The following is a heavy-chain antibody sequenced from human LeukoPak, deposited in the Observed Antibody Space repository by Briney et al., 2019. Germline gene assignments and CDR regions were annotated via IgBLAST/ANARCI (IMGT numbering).Heavy chain of an antibody. CDR1: GYSFTSYW. CDR2: IYPGNSDT. D-gene: IGHD3-22*01. CDR3: ARLDYDSSAHFDY. Sequence: GESLKIYCKGSGYSFTSYWIGWVRQMPGKGLEWVVIIYPGNSDTRYSPSFQGQVTISADTSISTAYLQWSSLKASDTAMYYCARLDYDSSAHFDYWGQGTLVTVS. V-gene: IGHV5-51*01. J-gene: IGHJ4*02.